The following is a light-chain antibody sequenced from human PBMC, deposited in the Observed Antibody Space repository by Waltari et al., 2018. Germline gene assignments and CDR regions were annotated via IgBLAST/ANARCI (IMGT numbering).Light chain of an antibody. J-gene: IGKJ1*01. Sequence: EIVLTQSPGSLSSSPGERVTLSCRASQSVSRALAWYQQKPGQAPRLLIFGASNRATGIPGRFSGSGSETDFSLTISGLEPEDFAVYYCQHYVRLPATFGRGTKVEIK. CDR1: QSVSRA. CDR3: QHYVRLPAT. CDR2: GAS. V-gene: IGKV3-20*01.